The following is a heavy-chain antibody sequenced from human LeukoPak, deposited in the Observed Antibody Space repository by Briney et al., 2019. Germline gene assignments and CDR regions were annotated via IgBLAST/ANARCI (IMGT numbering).Heavy chain of an antibody. D-gene: IGHD3-10*01. CDR2: ISSSSSYI. Sequence: PGGSLRLSCAASGFTFSSYSMNWVRQAPGKGLEWVSSISSSSSYIYYADSVKGRFTISRDNAKNSLYLQMNSLRAEDTAVYYCAREGLARGPKFDYWGQGTLVTVSS. CDR3: AREGLARGPKFDY. V-gene: IGHV3-21*01. J-gene: IGHJ4*02. CDR1: GFTFSSYS.